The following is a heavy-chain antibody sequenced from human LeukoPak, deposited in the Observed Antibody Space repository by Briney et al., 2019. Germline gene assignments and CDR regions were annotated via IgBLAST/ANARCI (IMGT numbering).Heavy chain of an antibody. V-gene: IGHV3-23*03. CDR3: ARANQYCTSSSCLLNWFDP. D-gene: IGHD2-2*01. J-gene: IGHJ5*02. CDR1: GFTFSSYA. Sequence: PGGSLRLSCAASGFTFSSYAMSWVRQAPGKGLEWVSVIYKDDGSTYYADSLKGRFTISRDIPKNTVYLEMNSLRAEDTAVYYCARANQYCTSSSCLLNWFDPWGQGTLVTVSS. CDR2: IYKDDGST.